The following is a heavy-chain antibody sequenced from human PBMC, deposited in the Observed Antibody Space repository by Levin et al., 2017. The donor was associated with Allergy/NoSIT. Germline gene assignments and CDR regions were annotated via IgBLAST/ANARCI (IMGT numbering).Heavy chain of an antibody. CDR1: GFTFSTFA. CDR3: AKDDGTAYYSFDS. Sequence: GGSLRLSCAASGFTFSTFAMNWVRQAPGQGLEWVSSISYSGDYTFYADSVRGRFTISRDDSEHTVYLQMNSLRAEDTALYYCAKDDGTAYYSFDSWGQGTLVTVS. J-gene: IGHJ4*02. V-gene: IGHV3-23*01. CDR2: ISYSGDYT. D-gene: IGHD1-26*01.